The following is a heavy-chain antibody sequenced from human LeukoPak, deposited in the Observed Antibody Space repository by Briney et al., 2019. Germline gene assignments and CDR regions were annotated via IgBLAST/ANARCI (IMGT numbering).Heavy chain of an antibody. V-gene: IGHV3-7*04. CDR2: IKQDGSKK. Sequence: GGSLRLSCVASGFPFSSYWMTWVRQALGKGLEWVANIKQDGSKKSYVDSVKGRFTISRDNARNSLYLQMNSLRAEDTAIYYCTRVGYIDEGIDYWGQGTLVTVSS. D-gene: IGHD5-24*01. CDR1: GFPFSSYW. J-gene: IGHJ4*02. CDR3: TRVGYIDEGIDY.